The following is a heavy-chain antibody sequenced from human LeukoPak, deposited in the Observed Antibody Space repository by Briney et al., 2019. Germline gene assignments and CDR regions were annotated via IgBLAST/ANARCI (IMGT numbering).Heavy chain of an antibody. D-gene: IGHD3-10*01. CDR1: GFTFSSYE. CDR2: ISSSGSTI. CDR3: AREGRGLWFGELDYYYYMDV. Sequence: GGSLRLSCAASGFTFSSYEMNWVRQAPGKGLEWVSYISSSGSTIYYADSVKGRFTISRDNAKNSLYLQMNSLRAEDTAVYYCAREGRGLWFGELDYYYYMDVWGKGTTVTISS. J-gene: IGHJ6*03. V-gene: IGHV3-48*03.